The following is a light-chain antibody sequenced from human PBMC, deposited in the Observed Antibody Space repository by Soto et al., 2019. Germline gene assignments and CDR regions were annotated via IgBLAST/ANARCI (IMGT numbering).Light chain of an antibody. V-gene: IGLV1-40*01. J-gene: IGLJ1*01. CDR3: QSYDNSLSVYV. CDR2: GNS. CDR1: SSNIGAHYD. Sequence: QSALTQPPSVSGAPGQRVTISCTGSSSNIGAHYDVHWYQQLPGTARKLLIYGNSNRPSGVPDRFSGSKSGTSASLAITGLQAEDEADYYCQSYDNSLSVYVFGTGTKVTVL.